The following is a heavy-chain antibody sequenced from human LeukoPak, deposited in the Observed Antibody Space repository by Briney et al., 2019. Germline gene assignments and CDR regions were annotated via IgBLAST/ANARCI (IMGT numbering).Heavy chain of an antibody. J-gene: IGHJ4*02. V-gene: IGHV3-23*01. D-gene: IGHD3-10*01. CDR3: AKGSSGSYYPYYCDN. Sequence: GGSLRLSCAASGFTFRTYAMSWVRQVPGKGLEWVSAISASGGSTYYADSVKGRFTISRDNSKNTVFVQMHSLRAEDTAVYYCAKGSSGSYYPYYCDNWGQGTLVTVSS. CDR2: ISASGGST. CDR1: GFTFRTYA.